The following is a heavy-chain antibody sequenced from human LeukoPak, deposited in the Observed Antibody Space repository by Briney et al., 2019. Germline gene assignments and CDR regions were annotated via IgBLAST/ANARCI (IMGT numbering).Heavy chain of an antibody. Sequence: SVKVSCKASAGTFSRYAISWVRQAPGQGLEWMGRIIPILAIANFAQKFQGRVTITADKSTSTAYMELSSLRAEDTAVYYCAKLGISDGIDYWGQGTLVTVSS. CDR3: AKLGISDGIDY. D-gene: IGHD3-16*01. V-gene: IGHV1-69*04. CDR2: IIPILAIA. CDR1: AGTFSRYA. J-gene: IGHJ4*02.